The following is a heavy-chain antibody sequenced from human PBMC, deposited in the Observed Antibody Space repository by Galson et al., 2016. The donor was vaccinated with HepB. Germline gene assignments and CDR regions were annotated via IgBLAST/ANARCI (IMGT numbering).Heavy chain of an antibody. Sequence: SLRLSCAASGFTVSDNYVSWVRQPPGKGLEWASGIYASGRTFYADSVKGRFTIDNSKNTLFLQMNSLRDGDTAVYYCVGSHYRSSSDYWGQGTLVTVSS. J-gene: IGHJ4*02. CDR2: IYASGRT. CDR3: VGSHYRSSSDY. CDR1: GFTVSDNY. D-gene: IGHD1-26*01. V-gene: IGHV3-53*01.